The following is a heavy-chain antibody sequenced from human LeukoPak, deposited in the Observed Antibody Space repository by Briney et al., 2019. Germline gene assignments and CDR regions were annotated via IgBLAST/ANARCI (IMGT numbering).Heavy chain of an antibody. J-gene: IGHJ4*02. CDR2: ISSGSRTI. D-gene: IGHD7-27*01. CDR3: ARESITGDRDFDY. Sequence: GGSLRLSCAASGFTFSSYSMNWVRQAPGRGLEWLSYISSGSRTIFYGDSVKGRFIISRDNAKNSLYLLMNSLRADDTAVYYCARESITGDRDFDYWGQGTLITVSS. V-gene: IGHV3-48*01. CDR1: GFTFSSYS.